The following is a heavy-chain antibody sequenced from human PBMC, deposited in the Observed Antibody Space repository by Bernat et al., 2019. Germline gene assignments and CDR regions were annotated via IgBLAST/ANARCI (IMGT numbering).Heavy chain of an antibody. CDR2: INSDGSST. V-gene: IGHV3-74*01. CDR3: AREQILGAYYYYYGMDV. J-gene: IGHJ6*02. D-gene: IGHD7-27*01. Sequence: EVQLVESGGGLVQPGGSLRLSCAASGFTFSSYWMHWVRQAPGKGLVWVSRINSDGSSTSYADSVKGRFTISRDNAKNTLYLQMNSLRAEDTAVYYCAREQILGAYYYYYGMDVWGQGTTVTVSS. CDR1: GFTFSSYW.